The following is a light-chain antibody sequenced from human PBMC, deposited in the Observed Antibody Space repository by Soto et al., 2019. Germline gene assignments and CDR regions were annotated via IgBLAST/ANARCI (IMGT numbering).Light chain of an antibody. Sequence: EIVLTQSPATLSLSPGDRATLSCRASQSVSSYLAWYQQKPGQAPRLLLYDTSNRATGIPARFSGSGSGTDFTLTISSLEPEDFAVYYCRHRSDWPLTFGGGTKVEIK. J-gene: IGKJ4*01. CDR1: QSVSSY. V-gene: IGKV3-11*01. CDR3: RHRSDWPLT. CDR2: DTS.